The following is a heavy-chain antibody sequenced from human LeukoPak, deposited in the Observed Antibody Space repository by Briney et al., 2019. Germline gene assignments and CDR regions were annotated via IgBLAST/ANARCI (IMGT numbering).Heavy chain of an antibody. V-gene: IGHV4-34*01. J-gene: IGHJ3*02. CDR3: AREVQPPAFDI. D-gene: IGHD1-1*01. Sequence: TSETLSLTCAVYGGSFSGYYWSWIRQPPGKGLEWIGEINHSGSTNYNPSLKSRVTISVDTSKNQSSLKLSSVTAADTAVYYCAREVQPPAFDIWGQGTMVTVSS. CDR2: INHSGST. CDR1: GGSFSGYY.